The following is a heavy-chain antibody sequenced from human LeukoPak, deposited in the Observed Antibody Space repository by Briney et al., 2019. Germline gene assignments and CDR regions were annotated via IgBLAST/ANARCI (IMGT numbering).Heavy chain of an antibody. CDR2: INPQTGAA. J-gene: IGHJ4*02. D-gene: IGHD3-22*01. CDR1: GYTFTENY. CDR3: ARGRSGYSP. V-gene: IGHV1-2*02. Sequence: ASVKVSCKVSGYTFTENYIHWVRQTPGRGLEWMGLINPQTGAANYTQSFQGRVTLTRHTSSSTAYMHLSSLRFDDTAVYCCARGRSGYSPWGQGAPVTVSS.